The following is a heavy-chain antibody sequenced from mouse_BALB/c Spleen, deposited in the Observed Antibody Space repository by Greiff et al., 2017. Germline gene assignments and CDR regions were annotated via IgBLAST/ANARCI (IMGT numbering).Heavy chain of an antibody. Sequence: EVQLQQSGPDLVKPGASVKISCKASGYSFTGYYMHWVKQSPGKSLEWIGRVNPNNGGTSYNQKFKGKAILTVDKSSSTAYMELRSLTSEDSAVYYCARTAITTALYYAMDYGGQGTSVTVSS. J-gene: IGHJ4*01. CDR3: ARTAITTALYYAMDY. D-gene: IGHD1-2*01. CDR1: GYSFTGYY. V-gene: IGHV1-26*01. CDR2: VNPNNGGT.